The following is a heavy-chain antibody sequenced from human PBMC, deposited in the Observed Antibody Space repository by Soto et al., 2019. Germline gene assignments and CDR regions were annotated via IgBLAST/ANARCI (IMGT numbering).Heavy chain of an antibody. CDR2: INSNSGAT. CDR1: GYSFAGFY. D-gene: IGHD3-16*01. CDR3: AIFMTHSDSFDI. J-gene: IGHJ3*02. V-gene: IGHV1-2*04. Sequence: QVQLVQSGPEVKKPGASVKVSCKASGYSFAGFYIHWMRQAPGQGLEWVGSINSNSGATTYAQKFQDSVAMTRDTSVSTAYMDLNRLTSDDTAIYYCAIFMTHSDSFDIWGQGTMVTVSS.